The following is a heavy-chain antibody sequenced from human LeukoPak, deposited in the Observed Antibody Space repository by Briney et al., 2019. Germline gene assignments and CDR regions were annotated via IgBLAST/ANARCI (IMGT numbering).Heavy chain of an antibody. Sequence: ASVKVSCKASRYTFTGYYMHWVRQAPGQGLEWMGWINPNSGGTNYAQKFQGRVTMTRDTSISTAYMELSRLRSDDTAVYYCARVLGGNHDFYFHYWGQGTLVTVSS. CDR1: RYTFTGYY. J-gene: IGHJ4*02. D-gene: IGHD2-15*01. CDR3: ARVLGGNHDFYFHY. CDR2: INPNSGGT. V-gene: IGHV1-2*02.